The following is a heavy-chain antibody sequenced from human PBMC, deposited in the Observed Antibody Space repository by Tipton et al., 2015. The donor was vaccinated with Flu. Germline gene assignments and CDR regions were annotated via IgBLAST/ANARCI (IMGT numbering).Heavy chain of an antibody. CDR3: ARVLAGHFGEGYFFDY. Sequence: SLRLSCAASGLTFSNAWMSWVRQAPGKGLEWVGDINQSGSANYNPSLKSRVTMSADTSMNQFSLRLNSMTAADTAIYYCARVLAGHFGEGYFFDYWGQGALVTVSS. J-gene: IGHJ4*02. CDR2: INQSGSA. D-gene: IGHD3-10*01. CDR1: GLTFSNAW. V-gene: IGHV4-4*02.